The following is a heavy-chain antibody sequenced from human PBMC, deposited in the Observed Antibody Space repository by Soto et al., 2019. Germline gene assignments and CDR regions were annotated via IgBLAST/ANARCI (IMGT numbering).Heavy chain of an antibody. CDR2: IIPIFGTA. V-gene: IGHV1-69*13. CDR1: GGTFSSYA. Sequence: ASVKVSCKASGGTFSSYAISWVRQAPGQGLEWMGGIIPIFGTANYAQKFQGRVTITADESTSTAYMELSSLRSEDTAVYYCARDLGAYCGGDCHNWFEPWGQGTLVTVSS. J-gene: IGHJ5*02. CDR3: ARDLGAYCGGDCHNWFEP. D-gene: IGHD2-21*02.